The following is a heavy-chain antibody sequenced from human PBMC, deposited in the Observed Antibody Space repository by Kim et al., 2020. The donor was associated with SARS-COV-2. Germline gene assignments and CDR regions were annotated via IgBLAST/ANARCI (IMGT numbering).Heavy chain of an antibody. Sequence: SVKVSCKASGGTFSSYAISWVRQAPGQGLEWMGGIIPIFGTANYAQKFQGRVTITADESTSTAYMELSSLRSEDTAVYYCAREAAYDSSGYRWYFDLWGRGTLVTVSS. D-gene: IGHD3-22*01. CDR1: GGTFSSYA. J-gene: IGHJ2*01. V-gene: IGHV1-69*13. CDR3: AREAAYDSSGYRWYFDL. CDR2: IIPIFGTA.